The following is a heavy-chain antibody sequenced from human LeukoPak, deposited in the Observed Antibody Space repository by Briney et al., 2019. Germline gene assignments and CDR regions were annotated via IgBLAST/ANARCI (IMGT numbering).Heavy chain of an antibody. CDR3: ARDSLSEGFDP. Sequence: GGSLRLSCAASGFTFSSYSMNWVRQAPGKGLEWVSYISSSSSSIYYIDSVKGRFTISRDNSKNTLYLQMNSLRAEDTAVYYCARDSLSEGFDPWGQGTLVTVSS. CDR1: GFTFSSYS. J-gene: IGHJ5*02. V-gene: IGHV3-48*01. CDR2: ISSSSSSI. D-gene: IGHD2-2*01.